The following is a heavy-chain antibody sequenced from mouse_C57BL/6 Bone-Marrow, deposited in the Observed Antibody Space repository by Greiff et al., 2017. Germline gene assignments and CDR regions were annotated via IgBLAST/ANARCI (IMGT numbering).Heavy chain of an antibody. V-gene: IGHV2-2*01. J-gene: IGHJ3*01. Sequence: VKLQQSGPGLVQPSQSLSITCTVSGFSFTSYGVHWVRQSPGKGLEWLGVIWSGGSTDYNAAFISRLSISKDNSKSQVFFKMNSLQADDTAIYYCARSLDYYGSRRWFAYWGQGTLVTVSA. CDR1: GFSFTSYG. CDR2: IWSGGST. D-gene: IGHD1-1*01. CDR3: ARSLDYYGSRRWFAY.